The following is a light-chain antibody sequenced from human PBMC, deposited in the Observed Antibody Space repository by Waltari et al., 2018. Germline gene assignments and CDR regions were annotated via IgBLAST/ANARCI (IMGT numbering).Light chain of an antibody. V-gene: IGKV1-39*01. CDR3: QQTYSTPLHT. J-gene: IGKJ4*01. CDR1: QTISSY. Sequence: DIQMTQSPSSLSASVGDRVTITCRASQTISSYLNWYQQKPGKAPNLLIYRTSTLQSVVPSRFSGSGFGTHFTLTIDILQPEDYGTYYCQQTYSTPLHTFGGGTKVEIK. CDR2: RTS.